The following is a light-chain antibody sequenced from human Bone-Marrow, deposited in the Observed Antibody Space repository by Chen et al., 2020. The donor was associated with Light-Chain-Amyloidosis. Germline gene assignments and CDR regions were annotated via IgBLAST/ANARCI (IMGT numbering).Light chain of an antibody. CDR3: QSYQGSSQGV. CDR2: EDD. J-gene: IGLJ3*02. Sequence: NFMLTKPHPVSESPGKTVIISCTRSSGSIATNYVQWYQQRPGSSPTTVIYEDDQRPSGVPDRFSGSSDRSSTSASLTISGLKTEDEADYYCQSYQGSSQGVFGGGTKLTVL. CDR1: SGSIATNY. V-gene: IGLV6-57*01.